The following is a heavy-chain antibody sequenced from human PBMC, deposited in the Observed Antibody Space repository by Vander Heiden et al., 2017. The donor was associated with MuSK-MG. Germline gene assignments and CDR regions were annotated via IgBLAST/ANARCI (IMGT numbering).Heavy chain of an antibody. V-gene: IGHV3-23*01. J-gene: IGHJ4*02. CDR3: AKEPLRISTVTREFDY. CDR1: GFTFSRYA. Sequence: EVQLLESGGGLVQPGGSLRLSCAASGFTFSRYALSWVRQAPGKGLEWVSAISGSGGSAYYADSVKRRFTISRDNSNNTLYLQMNSLRAEDTDVYYCAKEPLRISTVTREFDYWGQGTLVTVSS. CDR2: ISGSGGSA. D-gene: IGHD4-17*01.